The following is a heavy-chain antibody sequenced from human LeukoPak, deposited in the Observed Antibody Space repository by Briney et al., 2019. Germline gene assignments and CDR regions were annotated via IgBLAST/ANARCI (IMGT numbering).Heavy chain of an antibody. V-gene: IGHV2-5*02. Sequence: ESGPTLVKPTQTLTLTCAFSGFSLRTSGVGVGWIRQPPGKALEWLALIYWDDDKRYSPSLKSRLTITKDTSKNQVVLTMTNMDPVDTATYYCAHTMVRGIILDYWGQGTLVTVSS. CDR1: GFSLRTSGVG. J-gene: IGHJ4*02. D-gene: IGHD3-10*01. CDR2: IYWDDDK. CDR3: AHTMVRGIILDY.